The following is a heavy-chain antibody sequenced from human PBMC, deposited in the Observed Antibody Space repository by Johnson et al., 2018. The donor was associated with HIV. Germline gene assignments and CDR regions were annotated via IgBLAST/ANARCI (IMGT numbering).Heavy chain of an antibody. CDR1: RFTFSSYG. D-gene: IGHD3-10*01. J-gene: IGHJ3*02. Sequence: VQLVESGGGLVKPGGSLRLSCAASRFTFSSYGMHWVRQAPGKGLEWVAFIRYDGSNKYYADSVKGRFTISRDNSKNTLYLQMNSLRAEDTAVYYCAKDYYGSGSKHDAFDIWGQGTMVTVSS. V-gene: IGHV3-30*02. CDR3: AKDYYGSGSKHDAFDI. CDR2: IRYDGSNK.